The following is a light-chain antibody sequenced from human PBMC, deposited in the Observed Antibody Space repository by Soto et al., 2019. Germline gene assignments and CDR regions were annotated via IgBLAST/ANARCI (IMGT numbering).Light chain of an antibody. CDR2: GAS. J-gene: IGKJ4*01. Sequence: EIVMTQSPATLSVSPGERATLSCRASQSVSSNLAWYPQKPGQAPSLLIHGASTRATGIPARFSGSGSGTEFTPTISSLQSEDSAVYYCQHYNKWPPLTFGGGTKVEI. CDR1: QSVSSN. V-gene: IGKV3-15*01. CDR3: QHYNKWPPLT.